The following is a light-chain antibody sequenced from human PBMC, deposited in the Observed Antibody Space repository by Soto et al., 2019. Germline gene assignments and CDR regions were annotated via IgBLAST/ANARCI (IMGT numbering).Light chain of an antibody. CDR3: QQYHSYTRT. J-gene: IGKJ1*01. CDR1: HNISTW. CDR2: KAS. V-gene: IGKV1-5*03. Sequence: DIQMTQSPSTLSASVGDPVTITCRASHNISTWLAWYQQKPGKAPKLLIYKASNLENGVPSRFGGSGSGTDFTLAISSLQPDDFASYYCQQYHSYTRTFGQGTNVELK.